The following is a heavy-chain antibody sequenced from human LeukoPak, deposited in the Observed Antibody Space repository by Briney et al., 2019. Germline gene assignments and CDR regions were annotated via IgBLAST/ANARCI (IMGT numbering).Heavy chain of an antibody. CDR2: INHSGST. CDR1: GGSFSGYY. V-gene: IGHV4-34*01. J-gene: IGHJ4*02. D-gene: IGHD3-10*01. CDR3: ASTGSLYYFDY. Sequence: SETLSLTCAVYGGSFSGYYWSWIRQPPGKGLEWIGEINHSGSTNYNPSLKSRVTISVDTSKNQFSLKLSSVTAADTAVYYCASTGSLYYFDYWGQGTLVTASS.